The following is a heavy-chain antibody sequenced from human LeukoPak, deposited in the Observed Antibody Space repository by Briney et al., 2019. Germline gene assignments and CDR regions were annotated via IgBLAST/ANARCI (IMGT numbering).Heavy chain of an antibody. J-gene: IGHJ4*02. D-gene: IGHD3-3*01. CDR1: GGSMNSYY. CDR3: ARSGVVTFFDY. V-gene: IGHV4-59*06. CDR2: IYYSGST. Sequence: SETLSLTCTVSGGSMNSYYWSWIRQHPGKGLEWIGYIYYSGSTYYNPSLKSRVTISVDTSKNQFSLKLSSVTAADTAVYYCARSGVVTFFDYWGQGTLVTVSS.